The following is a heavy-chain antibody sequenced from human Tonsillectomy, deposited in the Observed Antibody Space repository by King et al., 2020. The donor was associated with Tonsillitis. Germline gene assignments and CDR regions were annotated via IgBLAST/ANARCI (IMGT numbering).Heavy chain of an antibody. CDR3: AKDLWDARSYFESGTLGAFDI. J-gene: IGHJ3*02. CDR1: EFTFINYA. Sequence: VQLVESGGGLVQPGGSLRLSCAASEFTFINYAMTWVRQAPGKGLEWVSAITSRGGSTYYADSVKGRFTISRDNSKETRYLQMNSLRAEDTAIYYCAKDLWDARSYFESGTLGAFDIWGQGTMVTVSS. D-gene: IGHD3-10*01. V-gene: IGHV3-23*04. CDR2: ITSRGGST.